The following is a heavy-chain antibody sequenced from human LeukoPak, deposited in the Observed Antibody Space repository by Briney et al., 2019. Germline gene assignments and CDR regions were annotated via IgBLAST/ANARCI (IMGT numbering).Heavy chain of an antibody. CDR2: ISAYNGNT. J-gene: IGHJ4*02. CDR1: GYTFAIYG. D-gene: IGHD5-18*01. CDR3: ARDRVFVDTAIVSPVQYFDY. V-gene: IGHV1-18*01. Sequence: ASVKVSFKASGYTFAIYGISWVRQAPGQGLEWMGWISAYNGNTNYAQKLQGRVTMTTATSTSTAYMELRSLRADDTAVYYCARDRVFVDTAIVSPVQYFDYWGQGTLVTVSS.